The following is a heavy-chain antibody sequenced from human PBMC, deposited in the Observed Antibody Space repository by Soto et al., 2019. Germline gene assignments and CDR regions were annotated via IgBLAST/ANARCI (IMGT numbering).Heavy chain of an antibody. CDR2: IYYSGST. D-gene: IGHD6-19*01. CDR3: ARVTAVAPRGANWFDP. Sequence: LSLTCTVSGGSISSYYWSWIRQPPGKGLEWIGYIYYSGSTNYNPSLKSRVTISVDTSKNQFSLKLSSVTAADTAVYYCARVTAVAPRGANWFDPWGQGTLVTVSS. CDR1: GGSISSYY. V-gene: IGHV4-59*01. J-gene: IGHJ5*02.